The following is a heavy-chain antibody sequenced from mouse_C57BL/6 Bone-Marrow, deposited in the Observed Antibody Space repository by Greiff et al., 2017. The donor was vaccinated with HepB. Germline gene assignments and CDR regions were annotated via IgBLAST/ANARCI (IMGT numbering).Heavy chain of an antibody. CDR1: GYSITSGYY. Sequence: EVQLVESGPGLVKPSQSLSLTCSVTGYSITSGYYWNWIRQFPGNKLEWMGYISYDGSNNYNPSLKNRISSTHDTSKNQFFLKLNSVTTEDTATYYCARDDYHERDYWGQGTSVTVSS. V-gene: IGHV3-6*01. J-gene: IGHJ4*01. D-gene: IGHD2-4*01. CDR2: ISYDGSN. CDR3: ARDDYHERDY.